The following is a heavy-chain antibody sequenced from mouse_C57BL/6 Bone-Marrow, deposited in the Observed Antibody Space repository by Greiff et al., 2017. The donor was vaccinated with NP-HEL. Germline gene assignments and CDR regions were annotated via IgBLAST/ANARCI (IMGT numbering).Heavy chain of an antibody. Sequence: EVHLVESGGGLVKPGGSLKLSCAASGFTFSSYAMSWVRQTPEKRLEWVATISAGGSYTYYPDNVKGRFTISRDNAKNNLYLQMSHLKSEDTAMYYCARRDYGSSPFAYWGQGTLVTVSA. CDR2: ISAGGSYT. V-gene: IGHV5-4*01. CDR1: GFTFSSYA. CDR3: ARRDYGSSPFAY. J-gene: IGHJ3*01. D-gene: IGHD1-1*01.